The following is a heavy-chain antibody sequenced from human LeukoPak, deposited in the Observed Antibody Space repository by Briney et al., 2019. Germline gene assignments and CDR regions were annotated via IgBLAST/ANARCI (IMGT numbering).Heavy chain of an antibody. J-gene: IGHJ4*02. CDR2: IGGGGATT. CDR3: AKGWSQFDY. Sequence: GASLRLSCEASGFTFSSYGMSWVRQAPGKGLEWVSVIGGGGATTYYADSVKGRFTISRDNSKNTLDLRMNSLRAEDTAVYYCAKGWSQFDYWGQGTPVTVSS. V-gene: IGHV3-23*01. CDR1: GFTFSSYG. D-gene: IGHD2-8*01.